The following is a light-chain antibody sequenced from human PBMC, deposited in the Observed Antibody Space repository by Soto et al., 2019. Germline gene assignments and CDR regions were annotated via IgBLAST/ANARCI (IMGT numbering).Light chain of an antibody. CDR3: QQYNAWPPLT. Sequence: EIVLTQSPATLSVSPGETATLSCRASQSVSSSVAWYQQKPGRAPRLLISGVSTRATGIPARFSGSGSGTDFTLTISSLQSEDFAVYYCQQYNAWPPLTFGGGTKVEIK. CDR2: GVS. CDR1: QSVSSS. J-gene: IGKJ4*01. V-gene: IGKV3-15*01.